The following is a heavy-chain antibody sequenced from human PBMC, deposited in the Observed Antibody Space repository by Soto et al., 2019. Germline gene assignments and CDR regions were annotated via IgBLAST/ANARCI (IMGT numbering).Heavy chain of an antibody. CDR1: GYPFDTYG. J-gene: IGHJ5*02. D-gene: IGHD3-3*01. CDR2: ISAYNGQT. Sequence: AASVKVSCKASGYPFDTYGINWVRQAPGQRPEWMGWISAYNGQTDYAQNFQGRVTMATDTSTNTAYMELRNLRSDDTAVYYCARDSHEFWNSYFFDPWGPGTLVTVS. CDR3: ARDSHEFWNSYFFDP. V-gene: IGHV1-18*01.